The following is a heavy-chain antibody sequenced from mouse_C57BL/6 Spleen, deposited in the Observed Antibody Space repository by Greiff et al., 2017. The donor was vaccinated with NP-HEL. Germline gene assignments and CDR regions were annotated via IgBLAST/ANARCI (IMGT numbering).Heavy chain of an antibody. V-gene: IGHV1-82*01. Sequence: QVQLQQSGPELVKPGASVKISCKASGYAFSSSWMNWVKQRPGKGLEWIGRIYPGDGDTNYNGKFKGKATLTADKSSSTAYMQLSSLTSEDSAVYFCARSEGSSLFDYWGQGTTLTVSS. CDR1: GYAFSSSW. D-gene: IGHD1-1*01. J-gene: IGHJ2*01. CDR3: ARSEGSSLFDY. CDR2: IYPGDGDT.